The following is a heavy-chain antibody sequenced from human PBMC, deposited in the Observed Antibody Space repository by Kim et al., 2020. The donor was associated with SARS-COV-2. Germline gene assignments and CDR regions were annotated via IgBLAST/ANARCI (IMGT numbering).Heavy chain of an antibody. CDR3: VPLPYAGGSRDDY. J-gene: IGHJ4*02. CDR1: GFTVSSNY. CDR2: IYSGGST. Sequence: GGSLRLSCAASGFTVSSNYMSWVRQAPGKGLEWVSVIYSGGSTYYADSVKGRFTISRDNSKNTLYLQMNSLRAEDTAVYYCVPLPYAGGSRDDYWGQGTLVTVSS. V-gene: IGHV3-66*01. D-gene: IGHD3-16*01.